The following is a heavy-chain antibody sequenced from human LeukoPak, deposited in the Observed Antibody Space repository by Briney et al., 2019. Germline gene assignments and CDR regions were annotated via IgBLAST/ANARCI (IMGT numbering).Heavy chain of an antibody. D-gene: IGHD5-12*01. J-gene: IGHJ4*02. CDR2: INPGGSST. V-gene: IGHV1-46*01. CDR3: ARTSHYVDIAATIPYGIYYFDY. CDR1: GYTFTNYY. Sequence: ASVKVSCKASGYTFTNYYIHWVRQAPGQGLEWMGIINPGGSSTSYAQKFQGRVTMTRDTSTSTAYMELRSLRSDDTAVYYCARTSHYVDIAATIPYGIYYFDYWGQGTLVTVSS.